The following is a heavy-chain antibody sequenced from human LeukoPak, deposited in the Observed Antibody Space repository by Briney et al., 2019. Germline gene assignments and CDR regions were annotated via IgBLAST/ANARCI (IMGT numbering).Heavy chain of an antibody. CDR3: ARDYYYGMDV. CDR1: GFSFSSYW. Sequence: GGSLRLSCAVSGFSFSSYWVHWVRQAPGEGLVWVSRFNGDGSTTTYADSVKGRFTISRDNAKNTLYLQMNSLRAEDTAVYYCARDYYYGMDVWGQGTTVTVSS. V-gene: IGHV3-74*01. CDR2: FNGDGSTT. J-gene: IGHJ6*02.